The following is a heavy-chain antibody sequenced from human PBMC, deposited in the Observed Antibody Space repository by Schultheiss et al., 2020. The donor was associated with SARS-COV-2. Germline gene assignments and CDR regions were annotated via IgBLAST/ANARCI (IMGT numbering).Heavy chain of an antibody. CDR1: GYTFTGYY. Sequence: ASVKVSCKASGYTFTGYYMHWVRQAPGQGLEWMGWINTNTGNPTYAQGFTGRFVFSLDTSVSTTYLQISSLKAEDTAVYYCARVKEASWVDGMDVWGQGTTVTVSS. CDR2: INTNTGNP. CDR3: ARVKEASWVDGMDV. V-gene: IGHV7-4-1*02. D-gene: IGHD2-2*01. J-gene: IGHJ6*02.